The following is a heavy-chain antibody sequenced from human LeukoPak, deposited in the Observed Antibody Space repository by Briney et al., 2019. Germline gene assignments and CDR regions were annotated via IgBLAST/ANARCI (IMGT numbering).Heavy chain of an antibody. CDR2: IYYSGST. V-gene: IGHV4-30-4*08. CDR1: GGSISSGDYY. CDR3: ARALRISTPRGRGVSPLDY. J-gene: IGHJ4*02. Sequence: SQTLSLPCTVSGGSISSGDYYWSWIRQPPGKGLEWIGYIYYSGSTYYNPSLKSRVTISVDTSKNQFSLKLSSVTAADTAVYYCARALRISTPRGRGVSPLDYWGQGTLVTVSS. D-gene: IGHD2-21*01.